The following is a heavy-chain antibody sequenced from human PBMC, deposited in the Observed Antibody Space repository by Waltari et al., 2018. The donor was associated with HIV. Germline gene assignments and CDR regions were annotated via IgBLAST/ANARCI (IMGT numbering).Heavy chain of an antibody. D-gene: IGHD3-3*01. CDR3: ARESRTPTIFAGVTTQGDGFDP. V-gene: IGHV1-8*01. Sequence: QVQLVQSGAEVKKHGASVKVSCKASGYTFTSYDLNWGRQATGQGLEWMGWMNPNSGKTGYAQKFQGRVTMTRNTSISTAYMELSSLRSEDTAVYYCARESRTPTIFAGVTTQGDGFDPWGQGTLVTVSS. CDR2: MNPNSGKT. CDR1: GYTFTSYD. J-gene: IGHJ5*02.